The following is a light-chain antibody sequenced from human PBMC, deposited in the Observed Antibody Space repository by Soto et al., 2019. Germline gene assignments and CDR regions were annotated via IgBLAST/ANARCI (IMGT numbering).Light chain of an antibody. CDR2: AAS. V-gene: IGKV3-20*01. Sequence: EMVLTHPPGTRSFSPGERATLSCRAGQSVSSSYLAWYHHKPGQAPGLVIYAASIRATGIPDRFRGSESGTDFTLTISRLEPEDFAVYYCQQYGSSPWTFCQGTKVEIK. CDR3: QQYGSSPWT. CDR1: QSVSSSY. J-gene: IGKJ1*01.